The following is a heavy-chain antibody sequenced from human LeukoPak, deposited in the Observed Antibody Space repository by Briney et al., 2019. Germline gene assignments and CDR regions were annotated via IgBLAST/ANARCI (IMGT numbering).Heavy chain of an antibody. CDR2: SADGSTTK. J-gene: IGHJ4*02. Sequence: SGGSLRLSCVGSGFVFGDFGMSWVRQAPGKGLEWVSYSADGSTTKYYAGSVKGRFIISRDNAKKSLYLKMNSLRVEDTAVYYCARRSLEGFDYWGQGTLVTVSS. CDR1: GFVFGDFG. CDR3: ARRSLEGFDY. D-gene: IGHD3-16*02. V-gene: IGHV3-48*04.